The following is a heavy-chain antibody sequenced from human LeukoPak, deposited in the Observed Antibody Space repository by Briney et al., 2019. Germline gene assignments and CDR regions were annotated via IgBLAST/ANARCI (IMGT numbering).Heavy chain of an antibody. CDR1: GFTFSSYA. V-gene: IGHV3-23*01. D-gene: IGHD2-2*02. J-gene: IGHJ3*02. CDR3: AKGVEGYCSSTSCYTSAFDI. CDR2: ISGSGGST. Sequence: GGSLRLSCAASGFTFSSYAMSWVRQAPGKGLEWVSAISGSGGSTYYADSVKGRFTISRDNSKNTLYLQMNSLRAEDTAVYYCAKGVEGYCSSTSCYTSAFDIWGQGTMVTVSS.